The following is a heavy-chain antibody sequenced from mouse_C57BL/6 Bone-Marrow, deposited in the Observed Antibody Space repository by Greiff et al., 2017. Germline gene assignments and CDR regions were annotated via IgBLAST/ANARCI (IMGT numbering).Heavy chain of an antibody. CDR3: TTGHYYY. J-gene: IGHJ2*01. Sequence: VQLKESGAELVRPGASVKLSCTASGFNIKDDYMHWVKQRPEQGLEWIGWIDPENGDTEYASKFQGKAPITADTSSNTAYLQLSSLTSEDTAVYYCTTGHYYYWGQGTTLTVSS. V-gene: IGHV14-4*01. D-gene: IGHD1-1*01. CDR2: IDPENGDT. CDR1: GFNIKDDY.